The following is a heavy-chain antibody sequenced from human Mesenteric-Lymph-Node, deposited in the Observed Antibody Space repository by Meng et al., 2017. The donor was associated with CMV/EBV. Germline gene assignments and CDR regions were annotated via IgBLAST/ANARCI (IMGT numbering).Heavy chain of an antibody. J-gene: IGHJ4*02. CDR2: INWNSGNI. V-gene: IGHV3-9*03. Sequence: SLKISCAASGFTFDDYAMHWVRQAPGKGLEWVSGINWNSGNIGYADSVKGRFTISRDNAKNSLYLQMNSLRVEDMALYYCAKNKFAGDVRSLGYYFDYWGQGTLVTVSS. CDR1: GFTFDDYA. CDR3: AKNKFAGDVRSLGYYFDY. D-gene: IGHD7-27*01.